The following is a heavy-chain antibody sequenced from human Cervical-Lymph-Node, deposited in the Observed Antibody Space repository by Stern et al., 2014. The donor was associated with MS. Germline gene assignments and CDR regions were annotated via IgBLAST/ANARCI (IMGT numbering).Heavy chain of an antibody. CDR1: GFSLNTRGVG. V-gene: IGHV2-5*02. D-gene: IGHD3-22*01. J-gene: IGHJ4*02. CDR3: AHRFFYDSRGYYGWNY. Sequence: QVTLRESGPTLVKPTQTLTLTCTFSGFSLNTRGVGVGWIRQPPGKALEWLALIYWDDDKRYSPSLKTRLTITKATSKNRVVLTMTNMDPVDTATYYCAHRFFYDSRGYYGWNYWGQGTLVTVSS. CDR2: IYWDDDK.